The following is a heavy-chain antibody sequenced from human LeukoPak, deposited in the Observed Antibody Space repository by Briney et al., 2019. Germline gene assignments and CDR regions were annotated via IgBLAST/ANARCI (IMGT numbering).Heavy chain of an antibody. V-gene: IGHV3-53*01. CDR1: GFTVSNNY. D-gene: IGHD1-26*01. CDR2: IYSGGST. CDR3: ARIYSGSYSDY. J-gene: IGHJ4*02. Sequence: GGSLRLSCAASGFTVSNNYMSWVRQAPRKGLEWVSVIYSGGSTYYADSVKGRFTVSRDNSKNTLYLQMNSLRAEDTAVYYCARIYSGSYSDYWGQGTLVTVSS.